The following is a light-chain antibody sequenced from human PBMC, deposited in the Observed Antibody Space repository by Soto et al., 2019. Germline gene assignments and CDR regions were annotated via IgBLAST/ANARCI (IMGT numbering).Light chain of an antibody. J-gene: IGKJ1*01. CDR1: QSISSR. CDR2: DAS. Sequence: DIQMTQSPSTLSASVGDRVTITCRASQSISSRLAWYQQKPGKAPKLLIYDASSLESGVPSRFSGSGSGTEFNLTISSRQPDDFASYFCQQYNSYSWTFGQGTKVEIK. CDR3: QQYNSYSWT. V-gene: IGKV1-5*01.